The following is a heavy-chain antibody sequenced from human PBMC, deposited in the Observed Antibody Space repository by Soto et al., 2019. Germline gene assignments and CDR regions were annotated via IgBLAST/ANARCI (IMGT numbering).Heavy chain of an antibody. CDR3: AREEGEYSSSSWVPDY. CDR2: ISYDGSNK. CDR1: GFTFSSYA. J-gene: IGHJ4*02. D-gene: IGHD6-6*01. Sequence: PGGSLRLSCAASGFTFSSYAMHWVRQAPGKGLEWVAVISYDGSNKYYADSVKGRFTISRDNSKNTLYLQMNSLRAEDTAVYYCAREEGEYSSSSWVPDYWGQGTLVTVSS. V-gene: IGHV3-30-3*01.